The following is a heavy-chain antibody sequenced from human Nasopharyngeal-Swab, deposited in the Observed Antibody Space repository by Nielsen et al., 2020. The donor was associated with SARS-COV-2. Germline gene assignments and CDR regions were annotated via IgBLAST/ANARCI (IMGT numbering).Heavy chain of an antibody. CDR3: ARENTDSNGMDV. Sequence: GESLKISCAASGFTFSSYAMSWVRQAPGKGLEWVSIISGSGDTTYYADSVKDRFTISRDNSKNTLYLQTNSLRVEDTAVYYCARENTDSNGMDVWGQGTTVTVSS. J-gene: IGHJ6*02. D-gene: IGHD5-18*01. CDR1: GFTFSSYA. CDR2: ISGSGDTT. V-gene: IGHV3-23*01.